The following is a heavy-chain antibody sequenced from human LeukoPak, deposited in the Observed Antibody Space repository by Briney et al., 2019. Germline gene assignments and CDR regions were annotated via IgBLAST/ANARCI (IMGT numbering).Heavy chain of an antibody. CDR3: ARDGIVVVPAALPRAFDI. CDR2: TYYRSKWYN. Sequence: SQTLSLTCAISGDSVSSNSAAWNWIRQSPSRGLEWLGRTYYRSKWYNDYAVSVKSRITINPDTSKNQFSLQLYSVTPEDTAVYYCARDGIVVVPAALPRAFDIWGQGTMVTVSS. D-gene: IGHD2-2*01. CDR1: GDSVSSNSAA. J-gene: IGHJ3*02. V-gene: IGHV6-1*01.